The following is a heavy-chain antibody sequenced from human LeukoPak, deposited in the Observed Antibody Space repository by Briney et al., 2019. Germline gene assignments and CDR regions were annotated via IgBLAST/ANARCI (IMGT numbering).Heavy chain of an antibody. Sequence: ASVKVSCKVSGYTLTELSMHWVRQAPGKGLEWMGGFDPEDGETIYAQKFQGRVTMTEDTSTDTAYMELSSLRSEDTAVYYCATGVLRYFDWLSKGAKSHGYWGQGTLVTVSS. V-gene: IGHV1-24*01. CDR1: GYTLTELS. CDR2: FDPEDGET. CDR3: ATGVLRYFDWLSKGAKSHGY. D-gene: IGHD3-9*01. J-gene: IGHJ4*02.